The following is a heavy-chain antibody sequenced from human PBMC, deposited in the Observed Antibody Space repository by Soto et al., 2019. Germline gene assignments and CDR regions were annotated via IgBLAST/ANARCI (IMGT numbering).Heavy chain of an antibody. V-gene: IGHV1-2*04. D-gene: IGHD2-15*01. CDR3: ATTYCSGASCYDAFDI. CDR1: GYTFTGYY. CDR2: INPNSGGT. Sequence: ASVKVSCKASGYTFTGYYMHWVRQAPGQGLEWMGWINPNSGGTNYAQKFQGWVTMTRDTSISTAYMELSRLRSDDTAVYYCATTYCSGASCYDAFDIWGQGTMVTVSS. J-gene: IGHJ3*02.